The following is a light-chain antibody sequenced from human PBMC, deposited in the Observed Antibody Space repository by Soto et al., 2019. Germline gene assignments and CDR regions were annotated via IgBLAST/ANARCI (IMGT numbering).Light chain of an antibody. CDR3: QQYNNWPIT. V-gene: IGKV3-15*01. Sequence: TLMTQSPATLSVSPGERATLSCRASQSVSSNLAWYQQKPGQAPRLLIYGASTRATGIPARFSGSGSGTEFTLTISSLQSEDFAVYYCQQYNNWPITFGRGTKVDIK. CDR2: GAS. J-gene: IGKJ4*01. CDR1: QSVSSN.